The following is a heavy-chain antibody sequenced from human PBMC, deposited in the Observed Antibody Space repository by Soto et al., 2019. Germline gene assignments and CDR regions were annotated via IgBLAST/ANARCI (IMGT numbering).Heavy chain of an antibody. V-gene: IGHV3-23*01. D-gene: IGHD1-26*01. CDR3: AKGSGSHYDYFDC. CDR1: GFTFSTYT. CDR2: ITGGSNT. J-gene: IGHJ4*02. Sequence: GSLRLSCAASGFTFSTYTMNWFRQAPGKGLEWVSAITGGSNTYYGDSVKGRFTISRDNSKKTLYLQMNSLRVEDTAAYYCAKGSGSHYDYFDCWGRGTLVTVSS.